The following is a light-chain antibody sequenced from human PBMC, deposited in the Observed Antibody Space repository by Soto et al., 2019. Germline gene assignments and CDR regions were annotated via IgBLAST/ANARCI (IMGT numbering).Light chain of an antibody. CDR3: QSYESSRSGWV. CDR2: GNS. V-gene: IGLV1-40*01. Sequence: QSVLTQPPSVSGAPGQRVTISCTGSSSNIGAGYDVHWYQQLPGTAPKLLIYGNSNRPSGAPDRFSGSKSGTSASLAITGLQAEDEADYYCQSYESSRSGWVFGGGTKLTVL. J-gene: IGLJ3*02. CDR1: SSNIGAGYD.